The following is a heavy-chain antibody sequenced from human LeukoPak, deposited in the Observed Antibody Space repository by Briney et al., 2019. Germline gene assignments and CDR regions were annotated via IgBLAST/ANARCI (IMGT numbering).Heavy chain of an antibody. D-gene: IGHD6-13*01. J-gene: IGHJ3*02. V-gene: IGHV1-18*01. Sequence: GASVKVSCKASGYTFTSYGISWVRQAPGQGLEWMGWISAYNGNANYAQKLQGRVTMTTDTSTSTAYMELRSLRSDDTAVYYCARAEIAAAGTVAFDIWGQGTMVTVSS. CDR3: ARAEIAAAGTVAFDI. CDR1: GYTFTSYG. CDR2: ISAYNGNA.